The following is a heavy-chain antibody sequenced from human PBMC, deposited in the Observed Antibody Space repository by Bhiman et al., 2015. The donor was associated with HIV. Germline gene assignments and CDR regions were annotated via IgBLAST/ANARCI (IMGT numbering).Heavy chain of an antibody. CDR1: GFIFDDYG. V-gene: IGHV3-20*04. J-gene: IGHJ3*02. D-gene: IGHD1-26*01. Sequence: EVQLVESGGGVLRPGGSLRLSCEGFGFIFDDYGLSWVRQAPGEGLEWVSGINWNGGSTGYADSVKGRCTISRDNDKNSLYLQMNSLRAEDTAFYYCARRDSGSLSFDMWGQGTMVTVSS. CDR2: INWNGGST. CDR3: ARRDSGSLSFDM.